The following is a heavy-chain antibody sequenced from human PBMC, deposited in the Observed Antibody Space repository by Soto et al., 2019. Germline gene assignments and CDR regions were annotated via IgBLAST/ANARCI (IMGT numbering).Heavy chain of an antibody. J-gene: IGHJ6*02. CDR1: GYTFTSYG. CDR3: ARDEKPTYYDFWSGRELGLYGMDV. CDR2: ISAYNGNT. Sequence: ASVKVSCKASGYTFTSYGISWVRQAPGQGLEWMGWISAYNGNTNYAQKLQGRVTMTTDTSTSTAYMELRSLRSDDTAVYYCARDEKPTYYDFWSGRELGLYGMDVWGQGTTVTVSS. V-gene: IGHV1-18*01. D-gene: IGHD3-3*01.